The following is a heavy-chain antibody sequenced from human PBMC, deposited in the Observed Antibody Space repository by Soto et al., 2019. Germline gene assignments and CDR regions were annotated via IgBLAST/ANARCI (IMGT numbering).Heavy chain of an antibody. CDR1: GFIVSSNY. V-gene: IGHV3-53*01. CDR2: IYSGGSA. CDR3: VRSPIYGGYVSYFDY. J-gene: IGHJ4*02. Sequence: PGGSLRLSCVASGFIVSSNYMNWVRQAPGKGLEWVAVIYSGGSAAYADSVKGRFTISRDNAKNTLYLQMNSLRAEDTAVYYCVRSPIYGGYVSYFDYWGQGTLVTVSS. D-gene: IGHD5-12*01.